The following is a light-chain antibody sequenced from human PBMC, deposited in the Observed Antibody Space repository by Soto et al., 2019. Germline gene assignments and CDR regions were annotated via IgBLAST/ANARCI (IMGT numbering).Light chain of an antibody. V-gene: IGLV2-8*01. Sequence: QSALTQPPSASGSPGQSVTISCTGTSSDVGASNFVSWYQHHPGTVPKLMIYEVSKRPSGVPLRFSGSKSGNTASLTVSGLQAEDEADYYCCSSAGGDTLVFGGGTKVTVL. CDR2: EVS. CDR1: SSDVGASNF. J-gene: IGLJ3*02. CDR3: CSSAGGDTLV.